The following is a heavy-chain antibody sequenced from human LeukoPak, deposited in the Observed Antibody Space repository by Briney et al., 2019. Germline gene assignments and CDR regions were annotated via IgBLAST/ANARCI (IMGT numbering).Heavy chain of an antibody. CDR2: ISYDGSNK. V-gene: IGHV3-30-3*01. CDR3: ARSGGDYYDSISGLLLYFDY. D-gene: IGHD3-22*01. CDR1: GFTFSNYA. J-gene: IGHJ4*02. Sequence: PGGSLRLSCAASGFTFSNYAMHWVRQAPGKGLEWVAVISYDGSNKYYADSVKGRFTISRDNSKNTLYLQMNSLRAEDTAVCYCARSGGDYYDSISGLLLYFDYWGQGTLVTVSS.